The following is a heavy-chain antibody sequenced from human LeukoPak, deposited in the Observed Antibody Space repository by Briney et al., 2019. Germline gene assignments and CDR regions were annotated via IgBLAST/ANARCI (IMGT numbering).Heavy chain of an antibody. Sequence: GGSLRLSCAASGFTFSSYSMNWVRQAPGKGLEWVSYISSSRTINYADSVKGRFTISRDNAKNSLYLQMNSLRAEDTAVYYCARDFHRRLYDSSGYYPYWGQGTLVTVSS. CDR3: ARDFHRRLYDSSGYYPY. CDR1: GFTFSSYS. D-gene: IGHD3-22*01. V-gene: IGHV3-48*01. J-gene: IGHJ4*02. CDR2: ISSSRTI.